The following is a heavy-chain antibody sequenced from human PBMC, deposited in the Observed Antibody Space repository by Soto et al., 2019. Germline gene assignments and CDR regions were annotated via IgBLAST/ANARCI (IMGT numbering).Heavy chain of an antibody. CDR3: AHRPPSGRDY. V-gene: IGHV2-5*01. CDR1: GFSLNSRGLG. J-gene: IGHJ4*02. Sequence: QITLKESGPTLVKPTQTLTLTCTFSGFSLNSRGLGVAWIRQPPGKALEWLALIYWNDDKRYSPSLKSRLTITQDTSKNQLVLTLTNVDPMDTATYCCAHRPPSGRDYWGQGTMVTVSS. CDR2: IYWNDDK.